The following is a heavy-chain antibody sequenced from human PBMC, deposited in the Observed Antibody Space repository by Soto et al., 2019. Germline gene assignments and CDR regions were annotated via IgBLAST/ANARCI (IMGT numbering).Heavy chain of an antibody. Sequence: GEYLKISCKGSGYSFTSYWISWVRQMPGKGLEWMGRIDPSDSYTNYSPSFQGHVTISADKSISTAYLQWSSLKASDTAMYYCARQEAEYCSGGSCYSTAPYYYYGMDVWGQGTTVTVSS. CDR2: IDPSDSYT. CDR3: ARQEAEYCSGGSCYSTAPYYYYGMDV. V-gene: IGHV5-10-1*01. J-gene: IGHJ6*02. CDR1: GYSFTSYW. D-gene: IGHD2-15*01.